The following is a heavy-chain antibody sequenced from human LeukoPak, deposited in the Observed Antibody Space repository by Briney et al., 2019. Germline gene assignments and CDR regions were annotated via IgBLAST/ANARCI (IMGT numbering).Heavy chain of an antibody. CDR3: ASGQFLVSNDY. CDR2: INHSGST. Sequence: PSETLSLTCAVYGGSFSGYYWSWLRQPPGKGLEWIGEINHSGSTNYNPSLKSRVTISVDTSKNQFSLRLSSVTAADTAVYYCASGQFLVSNDYWGQGILVTVSS. J-gene: IGHJ4*02. V-gene: IGHV4-34*01. CDR1: GGSFSGYY. D-gene: IGHD5/OR15-5a*01.